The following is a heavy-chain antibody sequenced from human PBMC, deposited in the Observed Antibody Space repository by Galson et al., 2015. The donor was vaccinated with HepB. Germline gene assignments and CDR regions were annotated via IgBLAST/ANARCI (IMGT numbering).Heavy chain of an antibody. CDR2: FDPEDGET. V-gene: IGHV1-24*01. Sequence: SVKVSCKVSGYTLTELSMHWVRQAPGKGLEWMGGFDPEDGETIYAQKFQGRVTMTEDTSTDTAYMELSSLRSEDTAVYYCATGGRTEYSGYDSDYFDYWGQGTLVTVSS. D-gene: IGHD5-12*01. J-gene: IGHJ4*02. CDR3: ATGGRTEYSGYDSDYFDY. CDR1: GYTLTELS.